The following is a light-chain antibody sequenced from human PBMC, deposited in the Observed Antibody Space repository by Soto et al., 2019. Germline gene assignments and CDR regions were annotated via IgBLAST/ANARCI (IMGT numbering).Light chain of an antibody. CDR2: WAS. CDR3: QQYFNTPLT. CDR1: QNVLNRANNKNY. V-gene: IGKV4-1*01. Sequence: DIVMTQSPDSLAVSLGETATINCKSSQNVLNRANNKNYIAWYQQKPGQPPKLLIYWASTRESGVPDRFSGGGSGTDFTLTISSLQAEDVAVYFCQQYFNTPLTFGGGTKVEIK. J-gene: IGKJ4*01.